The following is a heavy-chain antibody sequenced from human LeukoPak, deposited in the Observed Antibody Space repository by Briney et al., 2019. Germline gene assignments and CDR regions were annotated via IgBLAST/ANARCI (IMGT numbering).Heavy chain of an antibody. V-gene: IGHV4-39*07. D-gene: IGHD4-23*01. CDR3: ARVGNSRPYYYYGMDV. Sequence: SETLSLTCTVSGGSISSSSYYWAWIRQPPGKGLEWVGSIYYSGTTYYNPSLKSRVTISVDTSKNQFSLKLSSVTAADTAVYYCARVGNSRPYYYYGMDVWGQGTTVTVSS. CDR2: IYYSGTT. CDR1: GGSISSSSYY. J-gene: IGHJ6*02.